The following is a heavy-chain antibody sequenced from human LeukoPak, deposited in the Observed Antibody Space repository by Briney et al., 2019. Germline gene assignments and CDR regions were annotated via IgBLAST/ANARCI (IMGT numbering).Heavy chain of an antibody. Sequence: PGRSLRLSCAASGFTFSSYGMHWVRQAPGKGLEWVAGIWYDGSNKYYADSVKGRFTISRDNSKNTLYLQMNSLRAEDTAVYYCARDRDCSGGSCYHTYGMDVWGQGTTVTVSS. CDR2: IWYDGSNK. V-gene: IGHV3-33*01. CDR1: GFTFSSYG. D-gene: IGHD2-15*01. CDR3: ARDRDCSGGSCYHTYGMDV. J-gene: IGHJ6*02.